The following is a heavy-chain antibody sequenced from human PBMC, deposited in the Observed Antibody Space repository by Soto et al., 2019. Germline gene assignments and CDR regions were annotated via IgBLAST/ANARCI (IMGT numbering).Heavy chain of an antibody. CDR3: ARAPIAARRFDY. J-gene: IGHJ4*02. D-gene: IGHD6-6*01. CDR2: IKHSGST. V-gene: IGHV4-34*01. Sequence: SETLSLTCAVYGGSFSGYYWSWIRQPPGKGLEWIGEIKHSGSTNYNPSLKSRVTISVDTSKNQFSLKLSSVTAADTAVYYCARAPIAARRFDYWGQGTLVTVSS. CDR1: GGSFSGYY.